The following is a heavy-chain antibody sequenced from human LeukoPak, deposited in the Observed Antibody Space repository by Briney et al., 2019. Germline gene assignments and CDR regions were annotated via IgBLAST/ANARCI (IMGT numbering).Heavy chain of an antibody. D-gene: IGHD5-18*01. CDR1: GYSFTSYW. J-gene: IGHJ4*02. CDR3: ARGRRGYSYVYAFDY. CDR2: IYPGDSDT. V-gene: IGHV5-51*01. Sequence: GESLKISCKGSGYSFTSYWIGWVRQMPGKGLEWMGIIYPGDSDTRYSPSFQGQVTISADKSISTAYLQWSSLKASDTAMYYCARGRRGYSYVYAFDYWGQGTLVTVSS.